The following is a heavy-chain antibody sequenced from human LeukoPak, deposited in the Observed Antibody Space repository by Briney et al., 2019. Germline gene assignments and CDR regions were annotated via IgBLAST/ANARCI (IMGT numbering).Heavy chain of an antibody. D-gene: IGHD3-22*01. Sequence: GESLKISCKGSGYSFTSFWVGWVRQMPGKGLEWMGIIYPGDSHTKYSSSFQGQVTISADKSISTAYLQWSSLKASDTAMYYCATRGYDSSGYYSVPFDYWGQGTLVTVSS. V-gene: IGHV5-51*01. J-gene: IGHJ4*02. CDR3: ATRGYDSSGYYSVPFDY. CDR2: IYPGDSHT. CDR1: GYSFTSFW.